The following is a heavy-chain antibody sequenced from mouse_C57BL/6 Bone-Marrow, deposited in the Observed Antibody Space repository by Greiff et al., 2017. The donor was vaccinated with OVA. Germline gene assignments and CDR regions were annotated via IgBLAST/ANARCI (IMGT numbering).Heavy chain of an antibody. V-gene: IGHV14-4*01. J-gene: IGHJ4*01. Sequence: VQLQQSGAELVRPGASVKLSCTASGFNIKDDYMHWVKQRPEQGLEWIGWIDPENGDTEYASKFQGKATITADTSSNTAYLLLSSLTSEDTAVYYCTTGPAMDYWGQGTSVTVSS. CDR3: TTGPAMDY. CDR2: IDPENGDT. CDR1: GFNIKDDY.